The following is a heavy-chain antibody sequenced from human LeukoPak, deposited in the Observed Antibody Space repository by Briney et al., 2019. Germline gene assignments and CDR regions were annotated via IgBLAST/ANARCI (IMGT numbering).Heavy chain of an antibody. CDR2: IRASDGRT. Sequence: GGSLRLSCVASGFTFSSSSMSWVRQAPGKGLECVSSIRASDGRTYYGDSVEGRFTISRDNAKNTLYLQMNSLRAEDTAVYYCARASAACIMLDSWGQGTLVTVSS. J-gene: IGHJ4*02. D-gene: IGHD6-13*01. V-gene: IGHV3-23*01. CDR1: GFTFSSSS. CDR3: ARASAACIMLDS.